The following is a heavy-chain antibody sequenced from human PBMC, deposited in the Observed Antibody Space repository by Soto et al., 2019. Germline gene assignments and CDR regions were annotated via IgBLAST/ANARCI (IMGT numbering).Heavy chain of an antibody. CDR2: INAGNGNT. J-gene: IGHJ6*02. V-gene: IGHV1-3*01. CDR3: ARDPNDSSAYYHHYYYGMDV. CDR1: GYTFTSYG. Sequence: QIQLMQSGAEVKKPGASVKVPCKASGYTFTSYGIHWVRQAPGQRLEWTGWINAGNGNTKYSEKFKGRVTITRDTSARTAYLELSSLRSEDTAVYYCARDPNDSSAYYHHYYYGMDVWGQGTTVTVSS. D-gene: IGHD3-22*01.